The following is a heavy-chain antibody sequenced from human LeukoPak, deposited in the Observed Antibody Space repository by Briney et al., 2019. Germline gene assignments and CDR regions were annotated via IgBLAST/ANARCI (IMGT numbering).Heavy chain of an antibody. D-gene: IGHD6-13*01. CDR1: GFTFSDYN. V-gene: IGHV3-21*01. CDR2: ISSSSSYI. CDR3: ARDYKTDQQQLVSYYYGMDV. J-gene: IGHJ6*02. Sequence: PGGSLRLSCAASGFTFSDYNMNWVRQAPGKGLEWVSSISSSSSYIYYADSVKGRFTISRDNAKNSLYLQMNSLRAEDTAVYYCARDYKTDQQQLVSYYYGMDVWGQGTTVTVSS.